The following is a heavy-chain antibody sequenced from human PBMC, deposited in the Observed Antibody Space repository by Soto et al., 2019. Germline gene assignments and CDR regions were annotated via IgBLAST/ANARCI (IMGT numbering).Heavy chain of an antibody. V-gene: IGHV1-24*01. Sequence: QVQLVQSGAEVKKPGASVKVSCKVSGYTLTELSMHWVRQAPGKGLEWMGGFDSEDGETIYAQKFQGRVTMTEDTSTDTAYMELSSLRSEDTAVYYCAPDAPRYSNYPHYYYGMDVWGQGTTVTVSS. D-gene: IGHD4-4*01. CDR1: GYTLTELS. J-gene: IGHJ6*02. CDR3: APDAPRYSNYPHYYYGMDV. CDR2: FDSEDGET.